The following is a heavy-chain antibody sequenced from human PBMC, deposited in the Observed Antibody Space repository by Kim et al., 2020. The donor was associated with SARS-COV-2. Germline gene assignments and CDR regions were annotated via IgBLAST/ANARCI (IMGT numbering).Heavy chain of an antibody. CDR2: INHSGST. J-gene: IGHJ6*02. CDR3: ARGYYDFWSGQRSMDV. Sequence: SETLSLTCAVYGGSFSGYYWSWIRQPPGKGLEWIGEINHSGSTNYNPSLKSRVTISVDTSKNQFSLKLSSVTAADTAVYYCARGYYDFWSGQRSMDVWG. V-gene: IGHV4-34*01. CDR1: GGSFSGYY. D-gene: IGHD3-3*01.